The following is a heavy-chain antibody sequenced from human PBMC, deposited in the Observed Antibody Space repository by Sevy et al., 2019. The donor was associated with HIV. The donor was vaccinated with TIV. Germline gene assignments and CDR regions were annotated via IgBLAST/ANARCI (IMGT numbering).Heavy chain of an antibody. J-gene: IGHJ3*02. D-gene: IGHD2-15*01. V-gene: IGHV3-15*01. Sequence: GGSLRLSCAASGFTFSNAWMSWVRQAPGKGLEWVGRIKSKTDGGTTDYAAPVKGRFTISREDSKNTLYLQMNSLKTEDTAVYYCTTAAYIVVVVAATGYDAFDIWGQGTMVTVSS. CDR3: TTAAYIVVVVAATGYDAFDI. CDR1: GFTFSNAW. CDR2: IKSKTDGGTT.